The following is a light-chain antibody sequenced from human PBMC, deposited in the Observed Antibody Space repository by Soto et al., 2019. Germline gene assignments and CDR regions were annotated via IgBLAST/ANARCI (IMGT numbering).Light chain of an antibody. V-gene: IGKV3-20*01. J-gene: IGKJ5*01. Sequence: EIVLTQSPGTLSLSPGEGATLSCRASQSVSSSYIAWYQQRPGQTPSLLIYGASTRATGIPDRFSGSGSGTHFTLNISRLEPGDFAVYYCQHFGCTTFTFGHGTRLEIK. CDR2: GAS. CDR3: QHFGCTTFT. CDR1: QSVSSSY.